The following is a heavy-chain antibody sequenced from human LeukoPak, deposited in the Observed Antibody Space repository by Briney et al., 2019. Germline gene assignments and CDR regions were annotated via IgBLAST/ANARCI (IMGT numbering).Heavy chain of an antibody. CDR2: IIPIFGTT. Sequence: SVKVSCKASGGTFSSYAISWVRQAPGQGLEWMGGIIPIFGTTNYAQKFQGRVTITADESTSTAYMELSSLRSEDTAVYYCAAYGGNSGKLDYWGQGTLVTVSS. V-gene: IGHV1-69*01. J-gene: IGHJ4*02. CDR3: AAYGGNSGKLDY. CDR1: GGTFSSYA. D-gene: IGHD4-23*01.